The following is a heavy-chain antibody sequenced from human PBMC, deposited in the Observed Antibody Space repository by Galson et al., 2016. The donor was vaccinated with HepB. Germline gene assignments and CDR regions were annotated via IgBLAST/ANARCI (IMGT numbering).Heavy chain of an antibody. J-gene: IGHJ6*02. V-gene: IGHV1-8*01. Sequence: SVKVSCKASGYTFTSYDINWVRQATGQGLEWMGWMNPNSGSTGYAQKFQGRVTMTRNASISTAYMELSSLRSEDTAVYYCARGGKRYFDWGNYYCGMDVWGQGTTVTGAS. CDR3: ARGGKRYFDWGNYYCGMDV. D-gene: IGHD3-9*01. CDR2: MNPNSGST. CDR1: GYTFTSYD.